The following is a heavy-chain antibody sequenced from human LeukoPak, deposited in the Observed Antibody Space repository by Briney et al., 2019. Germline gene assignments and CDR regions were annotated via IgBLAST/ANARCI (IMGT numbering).Heavy chain of an antibody. CDR1: GYNFIDYD. V-gene: IGHV1-2*02. D-gene: IGHD6-6*01. Sequence: ASVKVSCKASGYNFIDYDIHWVRQAPGQGPEWMGWINPRSGGTKYAQKYQGRITMTRDTSIDTGYIEVTSLTYDDTAVFFCTREPLSGQLVPYDYWGQGTVVTVSS. CDR2: INPRSGGT. J-gene: IGHJ4*02. CDR3: TREPLSGQLVPYDY.